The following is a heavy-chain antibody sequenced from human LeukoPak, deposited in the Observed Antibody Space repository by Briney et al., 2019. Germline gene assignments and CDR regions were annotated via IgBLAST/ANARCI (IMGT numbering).Heavy chain of an antibody. CDR2: IYPDDSDT. CDR3: AIGSGGQQLGDY. CDR1: GYSFTSYW. D-gene: IGHD6-13*01. V-gene: IGHV5-51*01. J-gene: IGHJ4*02. Sequence: GSSLQISCKASGYSFTSYWIGWVRPLPGKGLEWMGIIYPDDSDTRYSPSFQGQVTISADTSINPSSLQWSSLKASDTAMYYCAIGSGGQQLGDYWGQGTLVTVSS.